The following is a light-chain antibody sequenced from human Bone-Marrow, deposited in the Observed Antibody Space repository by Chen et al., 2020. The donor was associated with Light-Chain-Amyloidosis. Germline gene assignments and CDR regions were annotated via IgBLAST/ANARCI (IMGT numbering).Light chain of an antibody. Sequence: SYVLTQPSSVSVAPGQTATIACGGNNIGSTSVHWYQQTTGQAPLLVVYDDSDRPSGFPERFSGSNSGNTATLTISRVEAGDEADYYCQVWDRSSDRPVFGGGTKLTVL. CDR1: NIGSTS. CDR2: DDS. V-gene: IGLV3-21*02. CDR3: QVWDRSSDRPV. J-gene: IGLJ3*02.